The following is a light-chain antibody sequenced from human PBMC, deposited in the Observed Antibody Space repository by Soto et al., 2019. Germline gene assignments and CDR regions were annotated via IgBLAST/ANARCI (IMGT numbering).Light chain of an antibody. J-gene: IGKJ5*01. Sequence: DLQMTQSPSTLSGSVGARVTITCRASQTISSWLAWYQQKPGKAPNLLIYKASTLKSGVPSRFSGSGSGTEFTLTISSLQPDDFATDDCQQFNNYPLFGQGTRLEIK. CDR1: QTISSW. CDR2: KAS. CDR3: QQFNNYPL. V-gene: IGKV1-5*03.